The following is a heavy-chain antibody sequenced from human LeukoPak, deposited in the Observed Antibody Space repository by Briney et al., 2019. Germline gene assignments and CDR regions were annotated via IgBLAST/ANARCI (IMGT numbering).Heavy chain of an antibody. Sequence: GGSLRLSCAASGFTFRNYGLSWVRQAPGKGLEWVSGISNSGGSTDYADSVKGRFTISRDNSKNTLYLQMNSLRVEDTAVYYCAKPSGYYSGDFWGQGTLVTVPS. J-gene: IGHJ4*02. CDR1: GFTFRNYG. D-gene: IGHD3-22*01. CDR3: AKPSGYYSGDF. CDR2: ISNSGGST. V-gene: IGHV3-23*01.